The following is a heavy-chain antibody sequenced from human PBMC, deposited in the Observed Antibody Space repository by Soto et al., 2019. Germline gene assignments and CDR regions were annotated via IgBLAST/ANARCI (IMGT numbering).Heavy chain of an antibody. Sequence: ASVKVSCKASGYTFTGYYLHWVRQAPGQGLEWMGGINPNSGSSNYARKVQGRGTMTRDTSITTAYMELTNLRSDDTAVYYSARYCSSTSCQFDPWGQGTLVTVSS. CDR3: ARYCSSTSCQFDP. CDR1: GYTFTGYY. V-gene: IGHV1-2*02. J-gene: IGHJ5*02. CDR2: INPNSGSS. D-gene: IGHD2-2*01.